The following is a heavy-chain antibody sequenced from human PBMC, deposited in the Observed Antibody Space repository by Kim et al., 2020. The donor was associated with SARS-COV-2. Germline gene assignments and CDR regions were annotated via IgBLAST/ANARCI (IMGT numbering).Heavy chain of an antibody. CDR3: AKWGGYCSGGSCYDYYGMDG. J-gene: IGHJ6*02. Sequence: GGSLRLSCAASGFTFSSYAMSWVRQAPGKGLEWVSAISGSGGSTYYADSVKGRFTISRDNSKNTLYLQMNSLRAEDTAVYYCAKWGGYCSGGSCYDYYGMDGWGQWTTVTVSS. V-gene: IGHV3-23*01. D-gene: IGHD2-15*01. CDR2: ISGSGGST. CDR1: GFTFSSYA.